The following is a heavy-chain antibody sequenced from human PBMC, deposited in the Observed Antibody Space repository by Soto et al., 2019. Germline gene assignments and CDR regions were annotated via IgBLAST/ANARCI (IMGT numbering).Heavy chain of an antibody. V-gene: IGHV3-11*04. D-gene: IGHD5-12*01. CDR3: ARKYSGYDYLMDV. CDR2: ISSSGSTI. Sequence: SGGSMRLSCAASGFTFSDYYMSWIRQAPGKGLEWVSYISSSGSTIYYADSVKGRFTISRDNAKNSLYLQMNSLRAEDTAVYYCARKYSGYDYLMDVWGQGTTVTVSS. CDR1: GFTFSDYY. J-gene: IGHJ6*02.